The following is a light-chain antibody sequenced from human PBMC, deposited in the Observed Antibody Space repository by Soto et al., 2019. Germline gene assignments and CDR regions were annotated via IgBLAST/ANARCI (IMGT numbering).Light chain of an antibody. V-gene: IGKV3-20*01. CDR3: HQFGDSPQT. CDR1: QSLSVSY. J-gene: IGKJ1*01. CDR2: GTS. Sequence: EIVLTQSPGTLSLSPGDGATLSGRASQSLSVSYIAWYQQRPGQAPRLLIYGTSTRATGIPDRSSGSGSGTDFTLAISRLEPEDFAVYYCHQFGDSPQTFGQGTKVDNK.